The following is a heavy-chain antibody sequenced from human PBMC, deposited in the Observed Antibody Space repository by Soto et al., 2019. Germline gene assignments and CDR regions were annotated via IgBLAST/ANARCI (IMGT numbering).Heavy chain of an antibody. CDR2: VGGSDDDK. D-gene: IGHD2-8*01. CDR3: AKDATSFIGVWDPFDM. J-gene: IGHJ3*02. Sequence: EVQLLESGGGVVQPGGSLRLSCAASGFTFSDYAMSWVRQTPGKGLQWVSGVGGSDDDKHYADSVRGRFIVSRDNSKNPLYLQMNSVRADDTAIYYCAKDATSFIGVWDPFDMWGQGTEVTVSS. V-gene: IGHV3-23*01. CDR1: GFTFSDYA.